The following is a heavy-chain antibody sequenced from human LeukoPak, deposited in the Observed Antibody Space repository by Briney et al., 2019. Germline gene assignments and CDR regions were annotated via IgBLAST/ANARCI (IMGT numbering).Heavy chain of an antibody. J-gene: IGHJ4*02. CDR1: GGSISSYY. V-gene: IGHV4-59*01. Sequence: PSETLSLTCTVSGGSISSYYWSWIRQPPGKGLEWIGYIYYSGSTNYNPSLKSRVTISVDTSNDQFYLKLSSVTAADTAVYYCARIDGGNSGYFDYWGQGTLVTVSS. D-gene: IGHD4-23*01. CDR2: IYYSGST. CDR3: ARIDGGNSGYFDY.